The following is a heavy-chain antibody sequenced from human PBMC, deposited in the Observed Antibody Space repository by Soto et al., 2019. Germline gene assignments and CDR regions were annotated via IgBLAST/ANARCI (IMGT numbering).Heavy chain of an antibody. Sequence: GSLRLSCAASGFTFSSYAMSWVRQAPGKGLEWVSAISSSGGSTYYADSVKGRFTISRDNSKNTLYLQMNSLRAEDTAVYYCAKDKGSSSSDYYYYYGMDVWGQGTTVTVSS. V-gene: IGHV3-23*01. CDR3: AKDKGSSSSDYYYYYGMDV. CDR1: GFTFSSYA. CDR2: ISSSGGST. J-gene: IGHJ6*02. D-gene: IGHD6-6*01.